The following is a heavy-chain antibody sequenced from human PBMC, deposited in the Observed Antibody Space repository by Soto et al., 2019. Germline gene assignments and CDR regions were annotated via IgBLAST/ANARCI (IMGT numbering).Heavy chain of an antibody. D-gene: IGHD5-12*01. V-gene: IGHV1-46*03. J-gene: IGHJ4*02. CDR3: AKGGRRFATALDVDY. CDR2: INPSGGST. CDR1: GYTFTSYY. Sequence: GASVKVSCKASGYTFTSYYMHWVRQAPGQGLGWMGIINPSGGSTSYAQKFQGRVTMTRDTSTSTVYMELSSLRSEDTAVYYCAKGGRRFATALDVDYWGQGTLVTVSS.